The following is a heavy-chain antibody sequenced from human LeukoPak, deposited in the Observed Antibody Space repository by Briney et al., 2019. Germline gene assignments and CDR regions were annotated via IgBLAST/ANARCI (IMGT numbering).Heavy chain of an antibody. D-gene: IGHD3-22*01. CDR1: GGSISSYY. V-gene: IGHV4-59*01. CDR2: IYYSGST. J-gene: IGHJ4*02. Sequence: SQTLSLTCTVSGGSISSYYWSWIRQPPGKGLEWIGYIYYSGSTNYNPSLKSRVTISVDTSKNQFSLKLSSVTAADTAVYYCARADDSSGYRDRYYFDYWGQGTLVTVSS. CDR3: ARADDSSGYRDRYYFDY.